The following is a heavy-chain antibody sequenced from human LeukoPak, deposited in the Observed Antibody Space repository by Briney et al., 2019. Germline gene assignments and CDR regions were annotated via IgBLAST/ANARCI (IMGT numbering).Heavy chain of an antibody. D-gene: IGHD1-26*01. Sequence: SQTLSLTCTVSGGSISSGGYYWSWIRQHPGKGLEWIVYIYYSGSTYYNPSLKSRVTISVDTSKNQFSLKLSSVTAADTAVYYCARSTGLHGSYWPSLFDYWGQGTLVTVSS. J-gene: IGHJ4*02. V-gene: IGHV4-31*03. CDR1: GGSISSGGYY. CDR2: IYYSGST. CDR3: ARSTGLHGSYWPSLFDY.